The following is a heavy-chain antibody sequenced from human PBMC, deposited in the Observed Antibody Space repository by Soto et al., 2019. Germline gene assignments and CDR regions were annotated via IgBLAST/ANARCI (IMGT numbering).Heavy chain of an antibody. V-gene: IGHV3-23*01. Sequence: EVQLLESGGDLVQPGGSLRLSCRASGFTFANFAGTWVRQAPGKGLEWVSSIGGYDVYTYYADSVKGRFTISRDNSRNTVFLHMNSLRADDTAVYYCAKDPNGDYVGAFDSWGQGTLVTVSS. J-gene: IGHJ4*02. CDR3: AKDPNGDYVGAFDS. CDR2: IGGYDVYT. CDR1: GFTFANFA. D-gene: IGHD4-17*01.